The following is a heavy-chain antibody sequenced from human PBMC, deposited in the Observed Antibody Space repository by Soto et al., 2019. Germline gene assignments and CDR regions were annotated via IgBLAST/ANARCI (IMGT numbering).Heavy chain of an antibody. CDR3: AKDRLRYCGGECYPGY. D-gene: IGHD2-21*01. CDR2: ISYDGSNK. J-gene: IGHJ4*02. Sequence: GSLRLSCASSGFTFSSYGMHWVREAPGTGLGWVAVISYDGSNKYYADSVKGRFTISRDNSKNKLYLQMNSLRAEDTAVYYCAKDRLRYCGGECYPGYWGQGTLVTVSS. CDR1: GFTFSSYG. V-gene: IGHV3-30*18.